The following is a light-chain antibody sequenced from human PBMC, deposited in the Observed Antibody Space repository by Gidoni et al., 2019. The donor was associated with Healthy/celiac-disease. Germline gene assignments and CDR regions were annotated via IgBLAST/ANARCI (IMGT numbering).Light chain of an antibody. Sequence: GDRVTITCRASQSISSWLAWYQQKPGKAPKLLIYDASSLESGVPSRFSGSGSGTEFTLTISSLQPDDFATYYCQQYNSYLFTFGPGTKVDIK. J-gene: IGKJ3*01. V-gene: IGKV1-5*01. CDR2: DAS. CDR3: QQYNSYLFT. CDR1: QSISSW.